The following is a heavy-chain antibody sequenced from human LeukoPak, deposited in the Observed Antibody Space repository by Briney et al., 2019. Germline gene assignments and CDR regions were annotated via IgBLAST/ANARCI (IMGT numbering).Heavy chain of an antibody. D-gene: IGHD1-1*01. J-gene: IGHJ5*02. CDR1: GFTFSSYT. CDR2: ISSSSGCI. CDR3: ATGATDVTRWFDP. Sequence: GGSLRLSCAASGFTFSSYTMNWVRQAPGKGLEGVSYISSSSGCIYYADSVKGRFTISRDNAKNSLYLQMNGLRAEDTAVYYCATGATDVTRWFDPWGQGTRVTVSS. V-gene: IGHV3-21*05.